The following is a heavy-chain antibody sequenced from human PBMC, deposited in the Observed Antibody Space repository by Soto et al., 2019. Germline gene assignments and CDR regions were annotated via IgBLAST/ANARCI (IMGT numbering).Heavy chain of an antibody. CDR2: IIPVLGPA. CDR1: GGTYNTFA. CDR3: VRAANRYFDY. J-gene: IGHJ4*02. V-gene: IGHV1-69*06. Sequence: QVQLVQSGAEVKKPGSSVKVSCKASGGTYNTFAISWVRQAPGQGLEWMGGIIPVLGPAFSAQKFQGRVTSKADKSTTSAYLELNSLRSEDTAGYYGVRAANRYFDYWGQGTLVTVSS.